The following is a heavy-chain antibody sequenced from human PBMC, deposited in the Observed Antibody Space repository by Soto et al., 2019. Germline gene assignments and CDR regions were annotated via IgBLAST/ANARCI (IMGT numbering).Heavy chain of an antibody. CDR1: GGTFSSYT. CDR3: ARESGSSGYLWYFDL. V-gene: IGHV1-69*08. Sequence: QVQLVQSGAEVKKPGSSVKVSCKASGGTFSSYTISWVRQAPGQGLEWMGRIIPILGIANYAQKFQGRVTITADKSTSTDYMELSSLRSEDTAVYYCARESGSSGYLWYFDLWGRGTLVTVSS. D-gene: IGHD3-22*01. CDR2: IIPILGIA. J-gene: IGHJ2*01.